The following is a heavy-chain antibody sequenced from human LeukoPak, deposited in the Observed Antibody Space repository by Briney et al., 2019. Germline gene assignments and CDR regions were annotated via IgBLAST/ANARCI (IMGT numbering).Heavy chain of an antibody. J-gene: IGHJ4*02. CDR1: VFTFSHYS. V-gene: IGHV3-21*01. CDR3: ARGSWQQLVLWGVGYYFDY. CDR2: ISSSSSYI. Sequence: GGSLRLSCAASVFTFSHYSMNGVRQAPGRGLEWVSSISSSSSYIYYADSVKGRFTISRDNAKNSLSLQMHSLRAEDTAVYYCARGSWQQLVLWGVGYYFDYWGQGTLVTVSS. D-gene: IGHD6-13*01.